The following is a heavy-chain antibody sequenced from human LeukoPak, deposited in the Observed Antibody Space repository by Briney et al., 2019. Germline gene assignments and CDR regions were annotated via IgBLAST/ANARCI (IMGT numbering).Heavy chain of an antibody. CDR3: AKDRWPAGTNGIA. D-gene: IGHD1-7*01. Sequence: GGSLRLSCAASGFTFSSYSMNWVRQAPGKGLEWVSSISSSSSYIYYADSVKGRFTISRDNAKNSLYLQMNSLRAEDTAVYYCAKDRWPAGTNGIAWGQGTLVTVSS. CDR1: GFTFSSYS. J-gene: IGHJ5*02. V-gene: IGHV3-21*01. CDR2: ISSSSSYI.